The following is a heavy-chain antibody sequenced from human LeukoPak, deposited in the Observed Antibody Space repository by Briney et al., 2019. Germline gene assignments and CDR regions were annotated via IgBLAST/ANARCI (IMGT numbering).Heavy chain of an antibody. CDR3: ASWYDFWSGYFMGWFDP. D-gene: IGHD3-3*01. CDR1: GGSISSSSYY. CDR2: IYYSGST. V-gene: IGHV4-39*01. J-gene: IGHJ5*02. Sequence: SETLSLTCTVSGGSISSSSYYWGWIRQPPGKGLEWIGSIYYSGSTYYNPSLKGRVTISVDTSKNQFSLKLSSVTAADTAVYYCASWYDFWSGYFMGWFDPWGQGTLVTVSS.